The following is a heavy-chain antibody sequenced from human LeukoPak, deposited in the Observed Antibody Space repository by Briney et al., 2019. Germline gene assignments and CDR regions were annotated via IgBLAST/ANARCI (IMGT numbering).Heavy chain of an antibody. D-gene: IGHD2-2*01. CDR2: IKQDGSEK. J-gene: IGHJ4*02. CDR1: EFSFSNFW. CDR3: ANHLACRSHNCPSFDE. V-gene: IGHV3-7*01. Sequence: GGSLRLSCSASEFSFSNFWMSWVRQAPGKGPEWVANIKQDGSEKYYVDSVKGRFTISRDNAETSLHLQMNSLRAEDTAVYYCANHLACRSHNCPSFDEWGQGTLVTVSS.